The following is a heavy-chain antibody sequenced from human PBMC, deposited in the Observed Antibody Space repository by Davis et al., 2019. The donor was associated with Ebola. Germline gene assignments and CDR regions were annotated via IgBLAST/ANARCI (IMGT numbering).Heavy chain of an antibody. CDR1: GGTFSSYT. Sequence: SVKVSCKASGGTFSSYTISWVRQAPGQGLEWMGRIIPILGIANYAQKFQGRVTITADKSTSTAYMELSSLRSEDTAVYYCARARIAAAGDFDYWGQGTLVTVSS. CDR3: ARARIAAAGDFDY. CDR2: IIPILGIA. J-gene: IGHJ4*02. V-gene: IGHV1-69*02. D-gene: IGHD6-13*01.